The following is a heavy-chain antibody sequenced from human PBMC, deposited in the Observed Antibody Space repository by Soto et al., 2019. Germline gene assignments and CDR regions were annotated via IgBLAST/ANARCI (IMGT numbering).Heavy chain of an antibody. Sequence: GGSLRLSCAASAFTFSHYWMSWVRQAPGKGLEWVANINQDGSEQHYVDSVKGRFTISRDNAKNSLYLQMNSLRADDTAVYYCARDPRLSFSNSPSDSWGQGTLVTVSS. CDR1: AFTFSHYW. CDR2: INQDGSEQ. CDR3: ARDPRLSFSNSPSDS. J-gene: IGHJ4*02. V-gene: IGHV3-7*01. D-gene: IGHD6-13*01.